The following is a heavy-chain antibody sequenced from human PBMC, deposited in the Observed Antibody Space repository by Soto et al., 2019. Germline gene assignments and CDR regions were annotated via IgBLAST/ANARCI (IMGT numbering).Heavy chain of an antibody. CDR2: IYFRGST. D-gene: IGHD3-9*01. Sequence: SETLSLTCTVSGGSISSYYWNWIRQPPGKGLEWFGYIYFRGSTNYNPSLKSRVTISVDTSKNQFSLKLSSVTAADTAVYYFARDGVIDDFLPVLGYYYFNYWGQETLVTVSS. CDR3: ARDGVIDDFLPVLGYYYFNY. V-gene: IGHV4-59*01. J-gene: IGHJ4*02. CDR1: GGSISSYY.